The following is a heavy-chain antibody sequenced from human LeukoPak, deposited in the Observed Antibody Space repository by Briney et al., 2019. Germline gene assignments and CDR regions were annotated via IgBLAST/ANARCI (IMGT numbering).Heavy chain of an antibody. CDR3: ARAQTKHGHEGFDP. J-gene: IGHJ5*02. CDR2: ISSSGSTI. Sequence: KAGGSLRLSCAASGFTFSDYYMSWIRQAPGKGLEWVSYISSSGSTIYYADSVKGRFTISRDNAKNSLYLQMNSLRAEDTAVYYCARAQTKHGHEGFDPWGQGTLVTVSS. D-gene: IGHD2-8*01. CDR1: GFTFSDYY. V-gene: IGHV3-11*01.